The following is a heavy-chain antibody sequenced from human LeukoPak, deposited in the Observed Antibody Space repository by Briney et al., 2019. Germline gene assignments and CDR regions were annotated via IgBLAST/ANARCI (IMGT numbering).Heavy chain of an antibody. Sequence: GGSLRLSCAASGFTFSSYSMNWVRQAPGKGLEWVSSISSSSSYIYYADSVKGRFTISRDNAKNSLYLQMNSLRGDDTAVYYCARGPYGDYVDAFDIWGQGTMVTVSS. D-gene: IGHD4-17*01. CDR3: ARGPYGDYVDAFDI. V-gene: IGHV3-21*01. J-gene: IGHJ3*02. CDR1: GFTFSSYS. CDR2: ISSSSSYI.